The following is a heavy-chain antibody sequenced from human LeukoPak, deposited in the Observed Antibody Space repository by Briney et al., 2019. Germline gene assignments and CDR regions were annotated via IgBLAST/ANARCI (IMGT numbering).Heavy chain of an antibody. CDR2: TYCRSKWYN. CDR1: GDSVSSKNVA. J-gene: IGHJ4*02. CDR3: ARLPVTGGFDY. Sequence: PSQTLSLTCAISGDSVSSKNVAWNWIRQSPSRGLEWLGRTYCRSKWYNEYAVSVKGRISINPDTSKNQFSLHLNSVTPEDTAVYYCARLPVTGGFDYWGQGTLVTVSS. D-gene: IGHD6-19*01. V-gene: IGHV6-1*01.